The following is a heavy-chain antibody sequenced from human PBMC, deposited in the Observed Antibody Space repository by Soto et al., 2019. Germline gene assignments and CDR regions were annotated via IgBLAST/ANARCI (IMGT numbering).Heavy chain of an antibody. CDR3: ARRYCISTSCHDYGMDV. V-gene: IGHV1-69*14. D-gene: IGHD2-2*01. CDR2: IIPIFRTA. J-gene: IGHJ6*02. Sequence: QVQLVQSGAEVKKPGSSVKVSCKASGGTFSTYTVSWVRQAPGQGLEWMGGIIPIFRTANYAQKFQGRVTVTADKSTSTAYMELSSLRSEDTAVYYCARRYCISTSCHDYGMDVWGQGTTVTVSS. CDR1: GGTFSTYT.